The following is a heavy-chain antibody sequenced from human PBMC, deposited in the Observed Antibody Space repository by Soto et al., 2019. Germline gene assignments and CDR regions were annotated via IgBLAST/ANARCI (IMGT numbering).Heavy chain of an antibody. J-gene: IGHJ4*02. CDR2: ISYDGSNK. CDR1: GFTFSSYG. Sequence: QVQLVESGGGVVQPGRSLRLSCAASGFTFSSYGMHWVRQAPGKGLEWVAVISYDGSNKYYADSVKGRFTISRENSKNTLYLQMNSLRAEDTAVYYCAKDRGDYGDYAYYFDYWGQGTLVTVSS. D-gene: IGHD4-17*01. CDR3: AKDRGDYGDYAYYFDY. V-gene: IGHV3-30*18.